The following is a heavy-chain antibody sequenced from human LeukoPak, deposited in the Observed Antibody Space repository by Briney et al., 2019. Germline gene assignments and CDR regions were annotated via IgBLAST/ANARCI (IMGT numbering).Heavy chain of an antibody. D-gene: IGHD6-6*01. CDR1: GGSISSSSYY. Sequence: QSSETLSLTCTVSGGSISSSSYYWGWIRQPPGKGLEWIGSIYYSGSTYYNPSLKSRVTISVDTSKNQFSLKLSSVTAADTAVYYCARRHVQYTSSSDPYYFDYWGQGTLVTVSS. CDR2: IYYSGST. V-gene: IGHV4-39*07. CDR3: ARRHVQYTSSSDPYYFDY. J-gene: IGHJ4*02.